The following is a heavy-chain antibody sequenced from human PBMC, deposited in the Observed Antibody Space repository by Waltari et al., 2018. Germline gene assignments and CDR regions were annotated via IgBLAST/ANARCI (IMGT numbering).Heavy chain of an antibody. CDR1: GGSISSHY. V-gene: IGHV4-59*11. D-gene: IGHD4-17*01. J-gene: IGHJ6*02. Sequence: QVQLQESGPGLVKPSETLSLTCTVSGGSISSHYWSWIRQPPGKGLEWIGYIYYSGSTNYIPSLKSRVTISVDTSKNQFSLKLSSVTAADTAVYYCAREPNGDYGSHYYGMDVWGQGTTVTVSS. CDR2: IYYSGST. CDR3: AREPNGDYGSHYYGMDV.